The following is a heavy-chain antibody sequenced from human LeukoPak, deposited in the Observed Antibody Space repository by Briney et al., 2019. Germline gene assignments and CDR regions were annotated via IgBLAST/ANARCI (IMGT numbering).Heavy chain of an antibody. CDR1: GFTLSSYW. Sequence: GSLRLSCAASGFTLSSYWMSWVRQAPGKGLEWVAVTSYDGSNKYYADSVKGRFTISRDNSKNTLYLQMNSLRAEDTAVYYCASFHYDSSGYYVWGQGTLVTVSS. J-gene: IGHJ4*02. CDR3: ASFHYDSSGYYV. D-gene: IGHD3-22*01. V-gene: IGHV3-30*03. CDR2: TSYDGSNK.